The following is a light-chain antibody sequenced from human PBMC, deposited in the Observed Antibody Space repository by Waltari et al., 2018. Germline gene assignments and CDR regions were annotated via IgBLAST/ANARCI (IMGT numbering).Light chain of an antibody. V-gene: IGKV1-5*03. CDR1: QSISVW. J-gene: IGKJ3*01. Sequence: DIQMTQSHSTLSASVGDRVTITCRASQSISVWLAWYQQKPGKAPKLLIYKASSLESGVPSRFSGSGSGTEFTLTISSLQPDDFATYYCQQYNTFPFTFGPGTKVDIK. CDR2: KAS. CDR3: QQYNTFPFT.